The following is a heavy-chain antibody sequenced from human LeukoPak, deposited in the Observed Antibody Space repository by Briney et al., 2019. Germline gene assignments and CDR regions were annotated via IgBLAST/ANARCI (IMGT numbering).Heavy chain of an antibody. D-gene: IGHD1-1*01. CDR1: GDSISRSNYY. V-gene: IGHV4-39*07. Sequence: SETLSLTCTVSGDSISRSNYYWGWIRQPPGKGLEWIGSIYHSGSTYYNPSLKSRVTISIDTSKNQFSLKLSSVTAADTAVYYCARATAGTTLFEGIDYWGQGTLVTVSS. J-gene: IGHJ4*02. CDR2: IYHSGST. CDR3: ARATAGTTLFEGIDY.